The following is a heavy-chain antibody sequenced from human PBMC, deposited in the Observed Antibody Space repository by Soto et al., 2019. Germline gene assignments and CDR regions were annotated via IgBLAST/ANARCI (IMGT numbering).Heavy chain of an antibody. D-gene: IGHD3-16*01. CDR1: GFSLRTSGVG. CDR2: IYWDGYK. CDR3: AHQGGGDRILDY. Sequence: QITLKESGPTLVKPTQTLTLTCAFSGFSLRTSGVGVGWIRQPPGKALEWLALIYWDGYKHYSPSLKSRLTNPEEHPKNPAGFKRNKMDPVDTARLYCAHQGGGDRILDYWGQGTLVTVSS. J-gene: IGHJ4*02. V-gene: IGHV2-5*02.